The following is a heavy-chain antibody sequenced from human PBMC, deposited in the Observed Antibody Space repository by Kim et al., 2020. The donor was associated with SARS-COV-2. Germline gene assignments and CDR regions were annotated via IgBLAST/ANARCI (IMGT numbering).Heavy chain of an antibody. J-gene: IGHJ4*02. V-gene: IGHV4-31*03. CDR1: GGSISSGGYY. CDR2: IYYSGST. CDR3: ARTRITVTHFDY. Sequence: SETLSLTCTVSGGSISSGGYYWSWIRQHPGKGLEWIGYIYYSGSTYYNPSLKSRVTISVDTSKNQFSLKLSSVTAADTAVYYCARTRITVTHFDYWGQGTLVTVSS. D-gene: IGHD4-17*01.